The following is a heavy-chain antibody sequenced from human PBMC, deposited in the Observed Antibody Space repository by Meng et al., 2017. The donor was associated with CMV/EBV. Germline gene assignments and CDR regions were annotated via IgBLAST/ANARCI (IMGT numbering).Heavy chain of an antibody. D-gene: IGHD6-6*01. CDR2: IYFGGNT. V-gene: IGHV4-39*07. J-gene: IGHJ4*02. CDR3: ARDIGGRRIAARPDY. CDR1: GGSIYSSTFY. Sequence: GSLRLSCTVSGGSIYSSTFYWGWIRQPPGKGLEWIGSIYFGGNTYYNPSLKSRVTISIDTSKNQFSLRLSSVTAAGTAVYYCARDIGGRRIAARPDYWGQGTLVTVSS.